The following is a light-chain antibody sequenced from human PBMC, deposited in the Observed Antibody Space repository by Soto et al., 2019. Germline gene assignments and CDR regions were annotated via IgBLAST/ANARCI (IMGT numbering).Light chain of an antibody. V-gene: IGLV2-14*01. CDR1: SSDVGGYNS. Sequence: QSALTQPASVSGSPGQSITISCTGTSSDVGGYNSVSWYQQHPGKAPKLMIYEVSNRPSGVSNRFSGSKSGNTASLTISWLQAEDEADYYCSSYTTSSTLLYVFGTGTKVTVL. CDR3: SSYTTSSTLLYV. J-gene: IGLJ1*01. CDR2: EVS.